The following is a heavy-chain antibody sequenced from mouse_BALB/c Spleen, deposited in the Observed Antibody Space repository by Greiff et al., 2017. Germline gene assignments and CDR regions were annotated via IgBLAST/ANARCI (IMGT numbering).Heavy chain of an antibody. J-gene: IGHJ4*01. CDR2: IWSGGST. Sequence: VQLQQSGPGLVQPSQSLSITCTVSGFSLTSYGVHWVRQSPGKGLEWLGVIWSGGSTDYNAAFISRLSISKDNSKSQVFFKMNSLQANDTAIYYCARNRGRRYDGAMDYWGQGTSVTVSS. V-gene: IGHV2-2*02. CDR3: ARNRGRRYDGAMDY. D-gene: IGHD2-14*01. CDR1: GFSLTSYG.